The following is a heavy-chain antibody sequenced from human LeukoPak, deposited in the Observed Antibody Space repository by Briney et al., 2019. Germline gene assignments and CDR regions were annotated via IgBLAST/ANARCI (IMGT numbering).Heavy chain of an antibody. CDR1: GYTFTSYD. CDR2: MNSNSGNT. CDR3: ARGASRSFDS. J-gene: IGHJ4*02. V-gene: IGHV1-8*01. Sequence: ASVKVSCKASGYTFTSYDINWVRQATGQGLEWMGSMNSNSGNTGYAQKFRGRVTLTRDTSISAANMGLSSLRSEDTAVYFCARGASRSFDSWGQGTLVTVSS.